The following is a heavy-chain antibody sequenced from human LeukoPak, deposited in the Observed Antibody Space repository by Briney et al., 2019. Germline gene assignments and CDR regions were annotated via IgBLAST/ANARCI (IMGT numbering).Heavy chain of an antibody. CDR3: ARGYSSGRKDY. V-gene: IGHV4-38-2*01. J-gene: IGHJ4*02. CDR2: IYRSGST. Sequence: TSETLSLTCAVSGYSISSGYYWGWIRQPPGKGLEWIGSIYRSGSTYYNPSLKSRVTISVDTSKNQFSLKLSSVTAADTAVYYCARGYSSGRKDYWGQGTLVTVSS. CDR1: GYSISSGYY. D-gene: IGHD6-19*01.